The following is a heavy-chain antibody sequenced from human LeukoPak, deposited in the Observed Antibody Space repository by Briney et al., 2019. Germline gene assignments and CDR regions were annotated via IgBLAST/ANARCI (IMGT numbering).Heavy chain of an antibody. D-gene: IGHD2-2*01. Sequence: SVKVSCKASGGTFSSYATSWVRQAPGQGLEWMGGIIPIFGTANYAQKFQGRVAITADESTSTAYMELSSLRSEDTAVYYCARDAGSDIVVVPAADNWFDPWSQGTLVTVSS. CDR2: IIPIFGTA. CDR3: ARDAGSDIVVVPAADNWFDP. V-gene: IGHV1-69*13. J-gene: IGHJ5*02. CDR1: GGTFSSYA.